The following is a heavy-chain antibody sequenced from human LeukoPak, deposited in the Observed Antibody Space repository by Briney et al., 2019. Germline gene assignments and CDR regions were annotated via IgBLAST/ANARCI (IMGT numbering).Heavy chain of an antibody. CDR1: GFTFSSYA. V-gene: IGHV3-23*01. J-gene: IGHJ6*02. D-gene: IGHD4-17*01. Sequence: GGSLRLSCAASGFTFSSYAMSWVRQAPGKGLEWVSAISGSGGSTYYADSVKGRFTISRDNSKNTLYLQMNSLRAEDTAVYYCASGLLSYGDLTQATNLSHPQPLDYYYYGMDVWGQGTTVTVSS. CDR2: ISGSGGST. CDR3: ASGLLSYGDLTQATNLSHPQPLDYYYYGMDV.